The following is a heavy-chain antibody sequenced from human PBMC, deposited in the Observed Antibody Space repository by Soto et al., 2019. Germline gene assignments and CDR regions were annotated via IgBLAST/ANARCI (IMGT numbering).Heavy chain of an antibody. CDR1: GFTFSSYW. Sequence: EVQLVESGGGLVQPGGSLRLSCAASGFTFSSYWMHWVRQAPGKGLVWVSRINSDGSSTSYADSVKGRFTISRDNAKKTLYLQMNSLSAEDTAVYYCARVNEFIAAAGNDYYYCMDVWGQGTTVTVSS. J-gene: IGHJ6*02. D-gene: IGHD6-13*01. CDR2: INSDGSST. CDR3: ARVNEFIAAAGNDYYYCMDV. V-gene: IGHV3-74*01.